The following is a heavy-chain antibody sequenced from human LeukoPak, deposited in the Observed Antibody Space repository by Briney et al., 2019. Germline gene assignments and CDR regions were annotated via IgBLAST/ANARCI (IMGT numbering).Heavy chain of an antibody. CDR3: ARHRSGIAAPPGV. J-gene: IGHJ4*02. CDR2: IYHSGST. Sequence: TSETLSLTCTVSGGSISSGGYYWSWIRQPPGKGLEWIGYIYHSGSTYYNPSLKSRVTISVDRSKNQFSLKESSVTAADTAVYYCARHRSGIAAPPGVWGQGTLVTVSS. CDR1: GGSISSGGYY. D-gene: IGHD6-13*01. V-gene: IGHV4-30-2*01.